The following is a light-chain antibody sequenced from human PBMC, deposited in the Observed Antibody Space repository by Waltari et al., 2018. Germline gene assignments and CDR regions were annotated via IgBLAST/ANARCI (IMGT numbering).Light chain of an antibody. CDR2: GTS. CDR3: QQYDGEVVT. J-gene: IGKJ4*01. V-gene: IGKV3-20*01. Sequence: EMELPQSPATLSSSPGERATLSCRASQSVTSISLTWYQQKLGQAPRLLIYGTSSRATGIPDRFSGSGSGTDFTLTISRLEPEDFAVYYCQQYDGEVVTFGGGTKVEI. CDR1: QSVTSIS.